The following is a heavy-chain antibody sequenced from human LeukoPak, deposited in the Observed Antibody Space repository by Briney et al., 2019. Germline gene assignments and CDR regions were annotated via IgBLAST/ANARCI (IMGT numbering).Heavy chain of an antibody. CDR2: IYYSGTT. Sequence: PSETLSLTCTVSGGSISFYYWSWVWQPPGKGLEWIGYIYYSGTTNYNPSLKSRVTISVDTSKNQFSLKLSSVTAADTAVYYCATHADSSGWYGWTAFDIWGQGTMVTVSS. CDR3: ATHADSSGWYGWTAFDI. J-gene: IGHJ3*02. CDR1: GGSISFYY. V-gene: IGHV4-59*08. D-gene: IGHD6-19*01.